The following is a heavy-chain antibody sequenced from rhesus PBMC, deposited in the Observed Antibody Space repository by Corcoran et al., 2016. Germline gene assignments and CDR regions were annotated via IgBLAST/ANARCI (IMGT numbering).Heavy chain of an antibody. V-gene: IGHV4S9*01. CDR1: GGSISDSYY. D-gene: IGHD2-21*01. Sequence: QVQLQESGPGLVKPSETLSLTCAVTGGSISDSYYWNWIRQPHGKGLVWVGHIYGNSASTYYNPSLKSRVTISKDTSKHQCFLKLSSVTAADPAVYYCASYCTGSGCYEYGLDSWGQGVVVTVSS. CDR3: ASYCTGSGCYEYGLDS. CDR2: IYGNSAST. J-gene: IGHJ6*01.